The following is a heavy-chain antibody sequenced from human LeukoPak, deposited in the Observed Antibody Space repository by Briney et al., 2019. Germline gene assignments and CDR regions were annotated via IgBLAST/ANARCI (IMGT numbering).Heavy chain of an antibody. V-gene: IGHV3-23*01. CDR1: GFTFSSYA. Sequence: GGSLRLSCAASGFTFSSYAMSRVRQAPGKGLEWVSAISGSGGSTYYADSVKGRFTISRDNSENTLYLQMNSLRAEDTAVYYCANSFCSGGSCYAFYYYYGMDVWGQGTTVTVSS. CDR3: ANSFCSGGSCYAFYYYYGMDV. D-gene: IGHD2-15*01. CDR2: ISGSGGST. J-gene: IGHJ6*02.